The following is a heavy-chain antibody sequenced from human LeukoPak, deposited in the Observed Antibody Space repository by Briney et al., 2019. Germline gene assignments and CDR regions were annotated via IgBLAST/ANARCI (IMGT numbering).Heavy chain of an antibody. V-gene: IGHV4-39*07. CDR3: ARLGDSSGYLPNFDY. D-gene: IGHD3-22*01. J-gene: IGHJ4*02. CDR2: ICYSGST. CDR1: GGSISSSTCY. Sequence: SETLSLTCTVSGGSISSSTCYWGWIRQPPGKGLEWIGTICYSGSTYYNPSLKSRVTMSVDTSKDQFSLKLSSVTAADTAVYYCARLGDSSGYLPNFDYWGQGTLVTVSS.